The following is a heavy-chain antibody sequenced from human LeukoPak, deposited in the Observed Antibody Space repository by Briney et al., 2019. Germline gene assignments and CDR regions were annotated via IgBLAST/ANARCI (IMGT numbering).Heavy chain of an antibody. CDR1: AFTFSNFE. D-gene: IGHD1-1*01. CDR3: ARDRDTTFLRADY. Sequence: PGGSLRLSFSAFAFTFSNFEINSVRQAPGKGLEWISYISSRSSTIFYADSVKGRFTISRDNAKNSLYLQMNNLRGEDTAIYYCARDRDTTFLRADYWGQGTLVTVSS. V-gene: IGHV3-48*03. J-gene: IGHJ4*02. CDR2: ISSRSSTI.